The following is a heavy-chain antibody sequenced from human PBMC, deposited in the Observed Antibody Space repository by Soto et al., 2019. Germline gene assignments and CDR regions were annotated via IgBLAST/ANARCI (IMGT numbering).Heavy chain of an antibody. D-gene: IGHD3-16*01. J-gene: IGHJ6*01. CDR1: GYTFTSYG. V-gene: IGHV1-18*01. CDR3: ARNILETFRGGMDV. CDR2: ISAYNGNT. Sequence: ASVKVSCKASGYTFTSYGISWVRQAPGQGPEWMGWISAYNGNTNYAQKLQGRVTMTTDTSTSTAYMELRSLRSDDTAVYYCARNILETFRGGMDVWGQGTTVTVSS.